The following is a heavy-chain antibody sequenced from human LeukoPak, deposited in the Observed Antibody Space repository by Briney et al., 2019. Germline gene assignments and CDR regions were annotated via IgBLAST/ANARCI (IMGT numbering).Heavy chain of an antibody. V-gene: IGHV3-9*01. D-gene: IGHD6-13*01. CDR2: ISWNRGSI. Sequence: GRSLRLSCAASGFTFDGCGMHWVRQAPGKGLEWVSGISWNRGSIGYADSVKGRFTISRDTAKNSLYLQMNSLRPEDTALYYCAKGGAAADNYWYFDLWGRGTLVTVSS. CDR3: AKGGAAADNYWYFDL. J-gene: IGHJ2*01. CDR1: GFTFDGCG.